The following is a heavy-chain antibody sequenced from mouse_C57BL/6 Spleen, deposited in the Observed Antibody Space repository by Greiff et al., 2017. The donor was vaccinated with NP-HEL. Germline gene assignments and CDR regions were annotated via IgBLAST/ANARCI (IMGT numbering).Heavy chain of an antibody. V-gene: IGHV5-6-3*01. CDR1: GFTFSSYG. J-gene: IGHJ2*01. CDR2: INSNGGST. CDR3: ARMARTIN. Sequence: DVKLVESGGGLVQPGGSLKLSCAASGFTFSSYGMSWVRQTPDKRLELVATINSNGGSTYYQDSVKGRLTISRDNAKNTLYLQMSSLKSEDTAMYYCARMARTINWGQGTTLTVSS.